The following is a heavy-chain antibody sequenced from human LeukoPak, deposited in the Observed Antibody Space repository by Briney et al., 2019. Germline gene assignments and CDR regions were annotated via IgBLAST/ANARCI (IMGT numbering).Heavy chain of an antibody. CDR3: VEGQPGGTQLPSWAPYYFDY. V-gene: IGHV3-30*18. Sequence: GGSLRLSCAASGFTFSNYGMHWVRQAPGKGLEWVAVISYDGSNKYYADSVKGRFTISRDNSKNTLYLQTNSLRAEDTAVYYCVEGQPGGTQLPSWAPYYFDYWGQGTLVTVSS. CDR2: ISYDGSNK. CDR1: GFTFSNYG. D-gene: IGHD5-18*01. J-gene: IGHJ4*02.